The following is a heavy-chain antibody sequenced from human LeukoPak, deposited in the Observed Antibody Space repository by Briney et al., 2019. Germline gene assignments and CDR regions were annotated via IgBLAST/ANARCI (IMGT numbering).Heavy chain of an antibody. J-gene: IGHJ3*02. V-gene: IGHV4-30-4*08. D-gene: IGHD1-1*01. CDR2: IYYSGST. CDR3: ARNAHMDAFDI. Sequence: SETLSLTCTVSGGSISSGDYYWSWIRQPPGKGLEWIGYIYYSGSTYYNPSLKSRVTISVDASKNQFSLKLSSVTAADTAVYYCARNAHMDAFDIWGQGTMVTVSS. CDR1: GGSISSGDYY.